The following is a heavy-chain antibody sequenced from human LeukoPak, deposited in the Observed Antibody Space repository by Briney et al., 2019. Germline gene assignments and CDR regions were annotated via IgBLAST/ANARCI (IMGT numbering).Heavy chain of an antibody. D-gene: IGHD3-10*01. CDR3: ARRRYYGSGSYYTY. V-gene: IGHV4-38-2*02. CDR2: IYHSGST. Sequence: SETLSLTCTVSGYSISSGYYWGWIRQPPGKGLEWIGSIYHSGSTYYNPSLKSRVTISVDTSKNQFSLKLSSVTAADTAVYYCARRRYYGSGSYYTYWGQGTLVTVSS. CDR1: GYSISSGYY. J-gene: IGHJ4*02.